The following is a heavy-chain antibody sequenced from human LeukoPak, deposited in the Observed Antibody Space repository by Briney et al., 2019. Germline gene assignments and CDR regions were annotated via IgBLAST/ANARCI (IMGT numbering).Heavy chain of an antibody. V-gene: IGHV4-31*03. CDR1: GGSISSGGYY. D-gene: IGHD2-15*01. CDR2: IYYSGST. Sequence: PSETLSLTCTVSGGSISSGGYYWSWIRQHPGKGLEWIGYIYYSGSTSYNPSLKSRVTISVATSKNQFSLKLSSVTAADTAVYYCARDRCSGGTCYIDYWGQGTLVTVSS. J-gene: IGHJ4*02. CDR3: ARDRCSGGTCYIDY.